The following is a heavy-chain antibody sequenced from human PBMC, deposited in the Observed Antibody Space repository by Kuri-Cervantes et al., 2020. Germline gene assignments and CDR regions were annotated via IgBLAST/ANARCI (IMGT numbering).Heavy chain of an antibody. D-gene: IGHD4-17*01. CDR3: ARQIGYGRWYFDL. CDR1: GYSITNNYF. Sequence: GSLRLSCTVSGYSITNNYFWGWIRQPPGKGLEWIGSIYHSGSTYYNPSLKSRVTISVDTSKNQFSLKLRSVTAADTAVYYCARQIGYGRWYFDLWGRGTLVTVSS. CDR2: IYHSGST. J-gene: IGHJ2*01. V-gene: IGHV4-38-2*02.